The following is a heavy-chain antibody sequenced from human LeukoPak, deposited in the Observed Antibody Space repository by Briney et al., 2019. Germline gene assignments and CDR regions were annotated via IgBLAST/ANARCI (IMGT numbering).Heavy chain of an antibody. Sequence: PGGSLRLSCAASGFTFSSYSMNWVRQAPGKGLEWVSSISSSSSYIYYADSVKGRFTLSRDNAKNSLYLQMNSLRAEDTAVYYCARDSSSGWWYAFDIWGQGTMVTVSS. V-gene: IGHV3-21*01. D-gene: IGHD6-19*01. J-gene: IGHJ3*02. CDR1: GFTFSSYS. CDR2: ISSSSSYI. CDR3: ARDSSSGWWYAFDI.